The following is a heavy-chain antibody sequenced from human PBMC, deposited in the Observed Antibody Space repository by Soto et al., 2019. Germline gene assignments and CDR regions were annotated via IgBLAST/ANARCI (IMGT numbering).Heavy chain of an antibody. J-gene: IGHJ3*02. D-gene: IGHD3-16*02. CDR3: AKDPITFGGVIILDAFDI. CDR2: ISGSGGST. Sequence: PGGSLRLSCAASGVTFISYAMSWVRQAPGKGLEWVSAISGSGGSTYYADSVKGRFTISRDNSKNTLYLQMDSLRAEDTAVYYCAKDPITFGGVIILDAFDIWGQGTMVTVSS. CDR1: GVTFISYA. V-gene: IGHV3-23*01.